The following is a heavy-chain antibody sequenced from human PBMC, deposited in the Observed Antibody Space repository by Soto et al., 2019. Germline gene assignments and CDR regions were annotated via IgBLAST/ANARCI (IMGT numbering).Heavy chain of an antibody. V-gene: IGHV3-23*01. CDR2: IDDTGAGT. CDR1: GFPFSNYA. Sequence: EAQLLESGGGLVQPGGSLRLSCAASGFPFSNYAMSWVRQAPGEGLEWVATIDDTGAGTYYADSVKGRFTISRDNSKNPLYLQMSSLGADDTAVYHCAKQAPYIVLKATKSPGMDVWGQGTTVTVSS. D-gene: IGHD2-8*02. J-gene: IGHJ6*02. CDR3: AKQAPYIVLKATKSPGMDV.